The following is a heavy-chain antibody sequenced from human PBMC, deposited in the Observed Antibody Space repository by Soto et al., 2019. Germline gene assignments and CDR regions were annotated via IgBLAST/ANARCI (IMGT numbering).Heavy chain of an antibody. V-gene: IGHV3-23*01. Sequence: PGGSLRLSCAASGFTFSSYAMSWVRQAPGKGLEWVSAISGSGGSTYYADSVKGRFTISRDNSKNTLYLQMNSLRAEDTAVYYCAKLPDIVVVVAAPMYFDCWGQGTLVTVSS. J-gene: IGHJ4*02. D-gene: IGHD2-15*01. CDR1: GFTFSSYA. CDR2: ISGSGGST. CDR3: AKLPDIVVVVAAPMYFDC.